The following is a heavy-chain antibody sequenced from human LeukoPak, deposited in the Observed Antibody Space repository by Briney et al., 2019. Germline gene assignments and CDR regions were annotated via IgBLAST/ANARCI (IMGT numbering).Heavy chain of an antibody. V-gene: IGHV7-4-1*02. J-gene: IGHJ4*02. CDR1: GYTFTRYA. CDR2: INTNTGNP. CDR3: ARDATTAVFDY. D-gene: IGHD4-23*01. Sequence: ASVRVSCKASGYTFTRYAMNWVRQAPGQGLEWMGWINTNTGNPTYAQGFTGRFVFSLDTSVSTAYLQISSLKAEDTAVYYCARDATTAVFDYWGQGTLLTVSS.